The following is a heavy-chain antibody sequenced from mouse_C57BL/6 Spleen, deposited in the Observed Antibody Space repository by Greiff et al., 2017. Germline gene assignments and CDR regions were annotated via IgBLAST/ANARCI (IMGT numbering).Heavy chain of an antibody. CDR2: IRSKSNNYAT. J-gene: IGHJ4*01. Sequence: EVMLVESGGGLVQPKGSLKLSCAASGFSFNTYAMNWVRQAPGKGLEWVARIRSKSNNYATYYADSVKDRFTISRDDSESMLYLQMNNLKTEDTAMYYCVRLYYYGIDAMDYWGQGTSVTVSS. CDR3: VRLYYYGIDAMDY. V-gene: IGHV10-1*01. CDR1: GFSFNTYA. D-gene: IGHD1-1*01.